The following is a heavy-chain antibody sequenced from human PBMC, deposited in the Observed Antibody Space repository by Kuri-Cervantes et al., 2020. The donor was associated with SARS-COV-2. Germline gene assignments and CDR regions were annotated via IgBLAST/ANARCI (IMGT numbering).Heavy chain of an antibody. D-gene: IGHD5-12*01. CDR1: GGSINNYY. J-gene: IGHJ4*02. CDR2: ISYDGSNK. Sequence: GGSLRLSCTVSGGSINNYYWSWIRQPPGKGLEWVAVISYDGSNKYYADSVKGRFTISRDNSKNTLYLQMNSLRAEDTAVYYCARDRPLHSHPIEDIVATIEYYFDYWGQGTLVTVSS. CDR3: ARDRPLHSHPIEDIVATIEYYFDY. V-gene: IGHV3-30*03.